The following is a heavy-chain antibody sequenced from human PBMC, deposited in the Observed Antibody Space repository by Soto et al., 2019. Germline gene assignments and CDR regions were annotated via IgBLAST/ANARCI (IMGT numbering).Heavy chain of an antibody. J-gene: IGHJ4*02. CDR1: GFTFSNSA. CDR2: ISGGGDIT. V-gene: IGHV3-23*01. D-gene: IGHD2-15*01. Sequence: EVQLLESGGGLVQPGGSLRLSCVASGFTFSNSAMSWVRQAPGKGLERVSGISGGGDITYYADFVKGRFTIFRDISEKTVYLQMNSLRLEDTAVYYCANLVGTCNSGGCHLDSWGKGALVTVSS. CDR3: ANLVGTCNSGGCHLDS.